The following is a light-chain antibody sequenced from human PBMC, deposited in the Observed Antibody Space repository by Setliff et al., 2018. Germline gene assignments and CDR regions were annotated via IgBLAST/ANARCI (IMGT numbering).Light chain of an antibody. V-gene: IGLV2-14*03. J-gene: IGLJ1*01. CDR3: SSYTSSSIFYV. Sequence: QSALTQPASVSGSPGQSITISCTGTSSDVGGYNSVSWYQQHPGKAPKLMIYDVSNRPSGVSNRFSGSTSGNTASLTISGLQAEDEADYYCSSYTSSSIFYVFGTGTKVTVL. CDR2: DVS. CDR1: SSDVGGYNS.